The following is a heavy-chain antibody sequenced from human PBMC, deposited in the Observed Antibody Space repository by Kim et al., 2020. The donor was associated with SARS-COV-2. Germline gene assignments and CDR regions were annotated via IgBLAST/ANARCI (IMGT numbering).Heavy chain of an antibody. CDR2: IWYDGSNK. CDR1: GFTFSSYG. Sequence: GGSLRLSCAASGFTFSSYGMHWVRQAPGKGLEWVAVIWYDGSNKYYADSVKGRFTISRDNSKNTLYLQMNSLRAEDTAVYYCARPHYYDSNWFDPWGQGTLVTVSS. V-gene: IGHV3-33*01. D-gene: IGHD3-22*01. CDR3: ARPHYYDSNWFDP. J-gene: IGHJ5*02.